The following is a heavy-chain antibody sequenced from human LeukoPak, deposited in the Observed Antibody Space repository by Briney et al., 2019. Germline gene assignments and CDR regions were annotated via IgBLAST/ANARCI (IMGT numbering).Heavy chain of an antibody. CDR1: GFTFSSYS. J-gene: IGHJ2*01. D-gene: IGHD3-10*01. Sequence: GSLRLSCAASGFTFSSYSMNWIRQPPGKGLEWIGEINHSGSTNYNPSLKSRVTISVDTSKNQFSLKLSSVTAADTAVYYCAREVATMVRGVPPRGTRYFDLWGRGTLVTVSS. CDR3: AREVATMVRGVPPRGTRYFDL. CDR2: INHSGST. V-gene: IGHV4-34*01.